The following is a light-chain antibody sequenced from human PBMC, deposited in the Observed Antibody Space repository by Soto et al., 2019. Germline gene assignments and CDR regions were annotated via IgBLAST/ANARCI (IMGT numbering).Light chain of an antibody. V-gene: IGLV2-14*01. CDR2: GVS. Sequence: QSALTQPASVSGSPGQSISISCTGTSSDVGGRNYVSWYQQHPGKAPKLIIYGVSNPPSGVSYRCSGSKSGNTASLTSSGLQAEDEADYYCSSSTSSSPLYVVFGGGTKLTVL. CDR3: SSSTSSSPLYVV. J-gene: IGLJ2*01. CDR1: SSDVGGRNY.